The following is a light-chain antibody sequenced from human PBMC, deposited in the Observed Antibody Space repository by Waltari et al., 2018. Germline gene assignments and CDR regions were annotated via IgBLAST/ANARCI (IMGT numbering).Light chain of an antibody. CDR1: QSVNGY. Sequence: EIVLTQSPGTLSLSPGERATLSCRASQSVNGYLAWYQQKPGQAPRLLIYYASTRATGIPDRFSGSGSGTDFSLTISRLEPEDYAVYHCQHYLRLPATFGQGTKVEIK. CDR2: YAS. V-gene: IGKV3-20*01. J-gene: IGKJ1*01. CDR3: QHYLRLPAT.